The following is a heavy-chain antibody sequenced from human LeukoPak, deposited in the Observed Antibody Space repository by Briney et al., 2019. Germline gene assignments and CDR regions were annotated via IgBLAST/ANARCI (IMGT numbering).Heavy chain of an antibody. J-gene: IGHJ4*02. D-gene: IGHD4-17*01. V-gene: IGHV4-31*03. CDR1: GGSISSGGYY. Sequence: SETLSLTCTVSGGSISSGGYYWGWIRQHPGKGLEWIGYIYYNGNTYYDPSLKSRVTISVDTSKNQFSLKLSSVTAADTAVYYCARDKVDYGDRSGFDYWGQGTLVTVSS. CDR2: IYYNGNT. CDR3: ARDKVDYGDRSGFDY.